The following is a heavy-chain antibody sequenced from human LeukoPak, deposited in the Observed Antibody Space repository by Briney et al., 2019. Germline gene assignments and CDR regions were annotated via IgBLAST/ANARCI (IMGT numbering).Heavy chain of an antibody. V-gene: IGHV1-8*01. CDR2: MSPKRGDT. J-gene: IGHJ3*02. CDR3: ARTNLADCGGECETDAFDI. Sequence: GASVKVSCKASGYNFRSYDINWVRQATGQGLEWMGWMSPKRGDTGYAQTFQGRITMTRDTSINTACMELNSLTSEDTAVYYCARTNLADCGGECETDAFDIWGHGTMVTVSS. D-gene: IGHD2-21*01. CDR1: GYNFRSYD.